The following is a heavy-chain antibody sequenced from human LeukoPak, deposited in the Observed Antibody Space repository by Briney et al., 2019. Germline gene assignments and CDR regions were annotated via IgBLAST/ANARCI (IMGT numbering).Heavy chain of an antibody. CDR1: GGSISSSSYY. V-gene: IGHV4-39*01. Sequence: PSETLSLTCTVSGGSISSSSYYWGWIRQPPGKGLEWIGSIYYNGSTYYNPSLKSRVTISVDTSKNQFSLKLSSVTAADTAVYYCARHGYYDSSGYSDYWGQGTLVTVSS. CDR3: ARHGYYDSSGYSDY. J-gene: IGHJ4*02. D-gene: IGHD3-22*01. CDR2: IYYNGST.